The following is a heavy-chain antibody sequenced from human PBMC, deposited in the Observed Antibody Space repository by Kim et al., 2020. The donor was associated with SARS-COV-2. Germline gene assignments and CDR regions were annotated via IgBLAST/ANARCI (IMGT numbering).Heavy chain of an antibody. D-gene: IGHD6-19*01. CDR3: ASSSGWYHPYGY. V-gene: IGHV4-59*08. J-gene: IGHJ4*02. CDR2: IYYSGST. Sequence: SETLSLTCTVSGGSISSYYWSWIRQPPGKGLEWIGYIYYSGSTNYNPSLKSRVTISVDTSKNQFSLKLSSVTAADTAVYYCASSSGWYHPYGYWGQGTLVTVSS. CDR1: GGSISSYY.